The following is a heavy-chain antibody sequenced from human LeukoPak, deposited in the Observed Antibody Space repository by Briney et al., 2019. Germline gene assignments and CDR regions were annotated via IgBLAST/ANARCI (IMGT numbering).Heavy chain of an antibody. D-gene: IGHD3-10*01. J-gene: IGHJ4*02. CDR2: ISAYNGNT. V-gene: IGHV1-18*01. Sequence: ASVKVSCKASGYTFTSYDINWVRQAPGQGLEWMGWISAYNGNTNYAQKLQGRVTMTTDTSTSTAYMELRSLRSDDTAVYYCARDYYGSGSYIRIDYWGQGTLVTVSS. CDR1: GYTFTSYD. CDR3: ARDYYGSGSYIRIDY.